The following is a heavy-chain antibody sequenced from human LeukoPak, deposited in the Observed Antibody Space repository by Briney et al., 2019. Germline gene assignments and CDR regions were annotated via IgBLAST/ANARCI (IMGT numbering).Heavy chain of an antibody. Sequence: PSETLSLTCTVSGGSVSSGDYYWSWIRQPPGKGLEWIGYIYYSGSTNYNPSLKSRVTISVDTSKNQFSLKLSSVTAADTAVYYCAREQGYYFDYWGQGTLVTVSS. CDR3: AREQGYYFDY. V-gene: IGHV4-61*08. J-gene: IGHJ4*02. CDR2: IYYSGST. CDR1: GGSVSSGDYY.